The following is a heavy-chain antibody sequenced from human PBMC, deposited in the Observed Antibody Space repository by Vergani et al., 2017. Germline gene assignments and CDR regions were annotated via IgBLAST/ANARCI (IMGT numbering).Heavy chain of an antibody. J-gene: IGHJ2*01. V-gene: IGHV4-38-2*02. CDR1: GYSISRGYY. D-gene: IGHD3-16*01. CDR2: IYNCGNG. CDR3: ASGKYYSDSTSHFRGRYFDV. Sequence: QVQLQESGPGLVKPSETLSLTCSVSGYSISRGYYWGWIRQPPGKGLEWIGSIYNCGNGDSSSSLKSRVTISADTSKNQFSLRLTSVTAADTAVYYCASGKYYSDSTSHFRGRYFDVWGRGTLVTVPS.